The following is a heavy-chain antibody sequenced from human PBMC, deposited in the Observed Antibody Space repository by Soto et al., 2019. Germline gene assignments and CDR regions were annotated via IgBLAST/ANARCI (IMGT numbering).Heavy chain of an antibody. CDR2: IYPGDSDT. D-gene: IGHD2-8*01. V-gene: IGHV5-51*01. CDR3: ARQGSNGAYYYYGMDV. J-gene: IGHJ6*02. Sequence: GESLKISCQGSGYRFSSYWIAWVRQMPGKGLEWMGIIYPGDSDTIYGPSFQGQVTFSVDKSTSIAYLQWSSLKASDTAMYYCARQGSNGAYYYYGMDVWGQGTTVTVSS. CDR1: GYRFSSYW.